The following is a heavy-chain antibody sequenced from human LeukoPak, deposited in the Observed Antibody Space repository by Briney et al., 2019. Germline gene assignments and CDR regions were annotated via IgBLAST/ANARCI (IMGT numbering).Heavy chain of an antibody. CDR3: ARERDLYSYGYDAFDI. Sequence: VASVKVSCTASGYTFTSYGISWVRQAPGQGLEWMGWISAYNGNTNYAQKLQGRVTMTTDTSTSTAYMELRSLRSDDTAVYYCARERDLYSYGYDAFDIWGQGTMVTVSS. V-gene: IGHV1-18*01. CDR2: ISAYNGNT. J-gene: IGHJ3*02. CDR1: GYTFTSYG. D-gene: IGHD5-18*01.